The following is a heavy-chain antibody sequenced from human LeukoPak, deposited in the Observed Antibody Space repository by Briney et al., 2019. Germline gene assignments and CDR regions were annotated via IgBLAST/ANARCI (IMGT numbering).Heavy chain of an antibody. CDR2: IYSSGSS. CDR3: ARINSGSFDY. J-gene: IGHJ4*02. D-gene: IGHD1-26*01. CDR1: GGSISSYY. V-gene: IGHV4-4*07. Sequence: SKTLSLTCTVSGGSISSYYWSWIRQPAGKGLEWIGRIYSSGSSNYNPSLKGRVTMSVDTSKNQFSLKLTSVTAADTAVYYCARINSGSFDYWGQGTLVTVSS.